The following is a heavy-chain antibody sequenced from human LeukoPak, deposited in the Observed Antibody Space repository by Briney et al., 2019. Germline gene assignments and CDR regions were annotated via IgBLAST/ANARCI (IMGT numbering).Heavy chain of an antibody. D-gene: IGHD3-22*01. CDR1: GYSFTSYW. V-gene: IGHV5-51*01. CDR2: IYPGDSDT. CDR3: ARHYSSGCGDYYYYMDV. Sequence: GESLKISCKGSGYSFTSYWIGWVRQMPGKGLEWMGIIYPGDSDTRYSPSFQGQVTVSADKSISTAYLQWSSLKASDTAMYYCARHYSSGCGDYYYYMDVWGKGTTVTVSS. J-gene: IGHJ6*03.